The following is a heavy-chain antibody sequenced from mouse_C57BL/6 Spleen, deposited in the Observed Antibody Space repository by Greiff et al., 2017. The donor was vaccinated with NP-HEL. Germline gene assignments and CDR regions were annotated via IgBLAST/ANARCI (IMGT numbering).Heavy chain of an antibody. Sequence: VQLQQSGAELARPGASVKLSCKASGYTFTSYGISWVKQRPGQGLEWFGEIYPRSGNTYYNEKFKGKATLTADKSSSTAYMELRSLPSEDSAVYFCARFGNYAYWGQSTTLTVSS. J-gene: IGHJ2*01. CDR3: ARFGNYAY. CDR1: GYTFTSYG. CDR2: IYPRSGNT. D-gene: IGHD2-1*01. V-gene: IGHV1-81*01.